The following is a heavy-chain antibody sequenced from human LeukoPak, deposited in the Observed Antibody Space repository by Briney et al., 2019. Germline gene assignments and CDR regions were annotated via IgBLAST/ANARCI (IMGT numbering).Heavy chain of an antibody. CDR3: ARGNRFLEWLYYYYYYMDV. CDR2: INPSGGST. D-gene: IGHD3-3*01. J-gene: IGHJ6*03. CDR1: GYTFTSYY. V-gene: IGHV1-46*01. Sequence: ASVKVSCKASGYTFTSYYMHWVRQAPGQGLEWMGIINPSGGSTSYAQKFQGRVTITRNTSISTAYMELSSLRSEDTAVYYCARGNRFLEWLYYYYYYMDVWGKGTTVTVSS.